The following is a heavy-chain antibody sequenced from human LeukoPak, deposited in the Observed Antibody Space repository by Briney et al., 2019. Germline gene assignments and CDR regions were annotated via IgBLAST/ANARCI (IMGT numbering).Heavy chain of an antibody. V-gene: IGHV3-20*04. Sequence: PGGSLRLSCAASGFTFDDFGMTWVRQAPGKGLEWVSGINCNGGGTGYADSVKGRFTISRDNAKKILYLQMNSLRVEDTAVYYCARCELSGRVMERLSWIDHWGQGALVTVSS. CDR1: GFTFDDFG. J-gene: IGHJ4*02. CDR3: ARCELSGRVMERLSWIDH. CDR2: INCNGGGT. D-gene: IGHD1-26*01.